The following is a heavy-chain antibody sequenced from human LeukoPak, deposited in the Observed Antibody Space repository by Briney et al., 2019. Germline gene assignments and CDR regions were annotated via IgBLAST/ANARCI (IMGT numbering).Heavy chain of an antibody. V-gene: IGHV1-69*13. CDR3: TREPHRDFWSGLIFDY. J-gene: IGHJ4*02. CDR1: GGTFSTYA. Sequence: SVKVSCKASGGTFSTYAISWVRQAPGQGPEWMGGNIPIFGTANYAQKFQGRVTIIADESMSTAQMELSSLRSEDTAVYYCTREPHRDFWSGLIFDYWGQGLLVTVSS. D-gene: IGHD3-3*01. CDR2: NIPIFGTA.